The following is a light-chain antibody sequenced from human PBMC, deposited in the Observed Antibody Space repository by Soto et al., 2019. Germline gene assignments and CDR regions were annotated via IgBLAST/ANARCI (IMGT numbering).Light chain of an antibody. CDR3: QQYDHSPRT. CDR1: QSLKRTF. CDR2: GVS. Sequence: IILTQSPGTLSLSPGERATLSCRASQSLKRTFLAWYQHKPGQSPRLLISGVSSRAAGAPDRFSGSGSGTDFTLTISRLEPQDSAVYFCQQYDHSPRTFGQGTKVDIK. V-gene: IGKV3-20*01. J-gene: IGKJ1*01.